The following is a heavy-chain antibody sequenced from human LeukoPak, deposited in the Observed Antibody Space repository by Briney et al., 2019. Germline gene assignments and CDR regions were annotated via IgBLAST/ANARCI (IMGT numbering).Heavy chain of an antibody. Sequence: GGSLRLSCAASGFTFSTYAMSWVRQAPGKGLEWVSAVSGSGGSTYYADSVKGRFIISRDNSKNTLYVQMNSLRAEDTAVYYCARAPDSSGYFYELDYWGQGTRVTVSS. D-gene: IGHD3-22*01. CDR2: VSGSGGST. CDR1: GFTFSTYA. CDR3: ARAPDSSGYFYELDY. J-gene: IGHJ4*02. V-gene: IGHV3-23*01.